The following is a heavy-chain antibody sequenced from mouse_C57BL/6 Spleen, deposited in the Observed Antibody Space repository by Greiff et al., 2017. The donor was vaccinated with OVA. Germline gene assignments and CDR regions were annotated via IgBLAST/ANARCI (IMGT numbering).Heavy chain of an antibody. Sequence: EVKLMESGGGLVKPGGSLKLSCAASGFTFSDYGIHWFRQAPEKGLEWVAYISSGSSTIYYADTVKGRFTISRDNAKNTLFLQMTRLRSEDTAMYYCARGLVYYFDYWGQGTTLTVSS. CDR1: GFTFSDYG. CDR3: ARGLVYYFDY. V-gene: IGHV5-17*01. CDR2: ISSGSSTI. D-gene: IGHD3-3*01. J-gene: IGHJ2*01.